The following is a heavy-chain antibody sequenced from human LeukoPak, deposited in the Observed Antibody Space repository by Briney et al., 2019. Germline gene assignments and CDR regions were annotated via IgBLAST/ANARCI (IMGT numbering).Heavy chain of an antibody. Sequence: SETLSLTCTVSGGSISSSSYYWGWIRQPPGKGLEWIGSIYYSGSTYYNPSLKSRVTISVDTSKNQFSLKLSSVTAADTAVYYCARQAYYYYYMDVWGKGTTVTVSS. J-gene: IGHJ6*03. CDR1: GGSISSSSYY. CDR2: IYYSGST. V-gene: IGHV4-39*01. CDR3: ARQAYYYYYMDV.